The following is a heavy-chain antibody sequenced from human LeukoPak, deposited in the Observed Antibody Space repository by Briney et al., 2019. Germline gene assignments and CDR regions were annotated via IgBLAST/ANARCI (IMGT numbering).Heavy chain of an antibody. D-gene: IGHD6-19*01. J-gene: IGHJ4*02. CDR2: INAGNGNT. V-gene: IGHV1-3*01. CDR3: ARDRAYSSGWYAY. Sequence: GASVKVSCKASGYTFTSYAMHWARQAPGQRLEWMGWINAGNGNTKYSQKFQGRVTITRDTSASTAYMELSSLRSEDTAVYYCARDRAYSSGWYAYWGQGTLVTVSS. CDR1: GYTFTSYA.